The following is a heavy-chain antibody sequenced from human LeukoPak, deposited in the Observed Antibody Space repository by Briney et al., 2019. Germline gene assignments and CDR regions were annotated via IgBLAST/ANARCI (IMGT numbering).Heavy chain of an antibody. J-gene: IGHJ4*02. CDR2: IYSGGST. D-gene: IGHD4-23*01. CDR3: AREVYGGQPRAFDY. Sequence: PGGSLRLSCAASGFTFSSYAMSWVRQAPGKGLEWVSVIYSGGSTYYADSVKGRFTISRDNSKNTLYLQMNSLRAEDTAVYYCAREVYGGQPRAFDYWGQGTLVTVSS. V-gene: IGHV3-66*01. CDR1: GFTFSSYA.